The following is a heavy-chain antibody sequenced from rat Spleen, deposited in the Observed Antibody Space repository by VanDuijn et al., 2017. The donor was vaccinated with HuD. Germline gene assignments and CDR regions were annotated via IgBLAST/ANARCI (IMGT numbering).Heavy chain of an antibody. CDR1: GFTFSHHF. CDR2: ISYDGSST. CDR3: ARRGYRYNYFDY. Sequence: EVQLVESGGGLVQPGGSMKLSCAASGFTFSHHFLAWVRQAPTKGLEWVATISYDGSSTYYRDSVKDRFTISRDNAKNTQYLQMDSLRSEDTATYYCARRGYRYNYFDYWGQGVMVTVSS. J-gene: IGHJ2*01. V-gene: IGHV5-29*01. D-gene: IGHD1-5*01.